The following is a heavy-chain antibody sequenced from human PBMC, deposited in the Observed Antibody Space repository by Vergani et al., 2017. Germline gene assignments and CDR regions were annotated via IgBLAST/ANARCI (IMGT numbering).Heavy chain of an antibody. V-gene: IGHV3-30*18. CDR2: ISSDGSNK. CDR1: GFNFSVFG. D-gene: IGHD1-7*01. J-gene: IGHJ3*02. CDR3: AKNGAITETTRIAFDN. Sequence: QVQLVESGGGVVQPGRSLRLSCVASGFNFSVFGMHWVRQTPGKGLEWVAVISSDGSNKYYGDSVKGRFTISRDNTKNTVYLQMSSLRAEDTAVYYCAKNGAITETTRIAFDNWGEETMVTISS.